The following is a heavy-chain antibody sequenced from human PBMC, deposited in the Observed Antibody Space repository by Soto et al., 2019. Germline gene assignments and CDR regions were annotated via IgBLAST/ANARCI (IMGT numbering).Heavy chain of an antibody. D-gene: IGHD1-26*01. CDR3: ARDPIGIVGATFP. V-gene: IGHV3-21*01. J-gene: IGHJ4*02. CDR2: ISSSSSYI. Sequence: RRLSCAASGFTFSSYSMNWVRQAPGKGLEWVSSISSSSSYIYYADSVKGRFTISRDNAKNSLYLQMNSLRAEDTAVYYCARDPIGIVGATFPWGQGTLVTVSS. CDR1: GFTFSSYS.